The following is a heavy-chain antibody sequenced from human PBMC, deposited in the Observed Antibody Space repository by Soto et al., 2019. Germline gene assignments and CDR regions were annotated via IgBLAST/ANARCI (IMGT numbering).Heavy chain of an antibody. V-gene: IGHV1-69*01. Sequence: QVQLVQSGAEVKKPGSSVKVSCKASGGTFSSYAISWVRQAPGQGLEWMGGIIPIFGTANYAQKFQGRVTITADESTSTAYMELRSLRSEDTAVYYCVRALFRVVGQLDGMDVWGQGTTVNVSS. J-gene: IGHJ6*02. CDR1: GGTFSSYA. CDR3: VRALFRVVGQLDGMDV. D-gene: IGHD1-1*01. CDR2: IIPIFGTA.